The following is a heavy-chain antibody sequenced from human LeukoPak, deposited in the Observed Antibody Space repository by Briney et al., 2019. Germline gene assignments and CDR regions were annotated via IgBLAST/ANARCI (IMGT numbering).Heavy chain of an antibody. V-gene: IGHV4-59*01. J-gene: IGHJ4*02. CDR2: IYYSGST. CDR1: GGSISSYY. CDR3: ARYTPRYCSGGSCYYDFDY. D-gene: IGHD2-15*01. Sequence: SETLSLTCTVSGGSISSYYWSWIRQPPGKGLEWIGYIYYSGSTNYNPSLKSRVTISVDTSKNQFSLKLSSATAADTAVYYCARYTPRYCSGGSCYYDFDYWGQGTLVTVSS.